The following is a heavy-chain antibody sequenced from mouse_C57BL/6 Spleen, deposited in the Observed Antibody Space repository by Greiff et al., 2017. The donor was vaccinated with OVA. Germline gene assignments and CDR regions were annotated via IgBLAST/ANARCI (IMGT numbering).Heavy chain of an antibody. V-gene: IGHV1-63*01. D-gene: IGHD2-5*01. CDR3: ARRALYYSNYLDY. Sequence: QVQLQQSGAELVRPGTSVKMSCKASGYTFTNYWIGWAKQRPGHGLEWIGDIYPGGGYTNYNEKFKGKATLTADKSPSTAYMQFSSLTSEDSSIYYCARRALYYSNYLDYWGQGTTLTVSS. J-gene: IGHJ2*01. CDR1: GYTFTNYW. CDR2: IYPGGGYT.